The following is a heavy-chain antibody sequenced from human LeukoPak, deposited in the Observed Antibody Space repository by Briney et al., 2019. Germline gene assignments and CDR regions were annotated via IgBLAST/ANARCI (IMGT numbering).Heavy chain of an antibody. CDR3: ARDLLEYDFWSGYFTYYYGMDV. CDR1: GFTFSSYA. V-gene: IGHV3-30*04. D-gene: IGHD3-3*01. Sequence: PGRPLRLSCAASGFTFSSYAMHWVRQAPGKGLEWVAVISYDGSNKYYADSVKGRFTISRDNSKNTLYLQMNSLRAEDTAVYYCARDLLEYDFWSGYFTYYYGMDVWGRGATVTVSS. CDR2: ISYDGSNK. J-gene: IGHJ6*02.